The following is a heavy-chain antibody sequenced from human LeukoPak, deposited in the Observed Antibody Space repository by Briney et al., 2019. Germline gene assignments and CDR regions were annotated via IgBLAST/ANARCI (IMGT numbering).Heavy chain of an antibody. D-gene: IGHD1-26*01. CDR3: ARDKSKGGATYLAGWFDP. J-gene: IGHJ5*02. Sequence: PSETLSLTCTVSGGSISNYYWGWIRQPPGKGLEWIGSIYHSGSTYYNPSLKSRVTISVDTSKNQFSLKLSSVTAADTAVYYCARDKSKGGATYLAGWFDPWGQGTLVTVSS. V-gene: IGHV4-38-2*02. CDR2: IYHSGST. CDR1: GGSISNYY.